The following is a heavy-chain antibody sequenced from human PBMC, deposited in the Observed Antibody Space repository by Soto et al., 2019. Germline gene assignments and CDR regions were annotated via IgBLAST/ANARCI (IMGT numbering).Heavy chain of an antibody. J-gene: IGHJ4*02. Sequence: SETLSLTCAVSGGSISSGGYSWSWIRQPPGKGLEWIGYIYHSGSTYYNPSLKSRVTISVDRSKNQFSLKLSSVTAADTAVYYCARVVPDCTNGVCYRSYFDYWGQGTLVTVSS. CDR1: GGSISSGGYS. D-gene: IGHD2-8*01. CDR2: IYHSGST. CDR3: ARVVPDCTNGVCYRSYFDY. V-gene: IGHV4-30-2*01.